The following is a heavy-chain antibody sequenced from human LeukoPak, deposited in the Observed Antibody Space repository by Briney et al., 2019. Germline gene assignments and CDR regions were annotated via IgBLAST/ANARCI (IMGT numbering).Heavy chain of an antibody. V-gene: IGHV5-51*01. CDR3: SRGRYYYDSSGYYYPPFDY. Sequence: PGESLKISCKGSGYSFTSYWIGWVRQMPGKGLEWMGIIYPGDSDPRYSPSFQAHVTISADKPISTASLQWSSLRASNTAMYYWSRGRYYYDSSGYYYPPFDYWGQGALVTVSS. CDR2: IYPGDSDP. D-gene: IGHD3-22*01. CDR1: GYSFTSYW. J-gene: IGHJ4*02.